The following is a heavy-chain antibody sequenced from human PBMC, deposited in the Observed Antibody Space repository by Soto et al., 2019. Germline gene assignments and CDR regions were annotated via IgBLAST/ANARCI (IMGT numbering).Heavy chain of an antibody. CDR3: ASGASEYQLLYWFDP. Sequence: QLQLQESGPGLVKPSETLSLTCTVSGGSISSSSYYWGWIRQPPGKGLEWIGSIYYSGSTYYNPSLKSRVTISVDTSKNQFSLKLSSVTAADTAVYYCASGASEYQLLYWFDPWGQGTLVTVSS. CDR2: IYYSGST. J-gene: IGHJ5*02. D-gene: IGHD2-2*01. CDR1: GGSISSSSYY. V-gene: IGHV4-39*01.